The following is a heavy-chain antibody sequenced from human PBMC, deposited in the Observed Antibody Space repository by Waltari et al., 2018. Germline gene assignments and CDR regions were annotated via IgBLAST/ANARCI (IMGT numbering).Heavy chain of an antibody. Sequence: QVQLQESGPGLVKPSGTLSLTCAVSGDSISSNYWWSWVRQSPGKGLEWIGQVHHSGTTHYNPALQRRVTLSVDKSTNQFSLNLNSVTAADTAVYYCAGDRAIGLFFDYWGQGTLVTVSS. CDR3: AGDRAIGLFFDY. J-gene: IGHJ4*02. V-gene: IGHV4-4*02. CDR1: GDSISSNYW. CDR2: VHHSGTT. D-gene: IGHD2-2*01.